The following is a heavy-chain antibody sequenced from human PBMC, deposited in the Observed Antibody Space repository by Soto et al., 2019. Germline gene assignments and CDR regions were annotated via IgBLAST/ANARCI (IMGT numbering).Heavy chain of an antibody. CDR3: TRSQWPPNDY. J-gene: IGHJ4*02. CDR2: ITTSSTYI. Sequence: EVQLVESGGGLVKPGGSLRLSCAASGFTFSSYSMNWVRQAPGKGLEWVSTITTSSTYIYYADSAKGRFTISRDNAKNSLYLQLTSLRAEDTALYYCTRSQWPPNDYWGQGTLVTVSS. D-gene: IGHD6-19*01. CDR1: GFTFSSYS. V-gene: IGHV3-21*01.